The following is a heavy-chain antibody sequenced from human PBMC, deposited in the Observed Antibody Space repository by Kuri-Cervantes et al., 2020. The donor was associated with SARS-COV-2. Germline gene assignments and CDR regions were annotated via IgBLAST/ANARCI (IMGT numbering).Heavy chain of an antibody. CDR1: GFTFDDYG. CDR2: INWNGGRT. Sequence: GESLKISCAASGFTFDDYGMNWVRQAPGKGLEWVSGINWNGGRTYYADSVKGRFTISRDNAKNSLYLQMNSLRAEDTALYYCAIEIGYCSSTSCYKYFQHWGQGTLVTVSS. D-gene: IGHD2-2*02. CDR3: AIEIGYCSSTSCYKYFQH. J-gene: IGHJ1*01. V-gene: IGHV3-20*04.